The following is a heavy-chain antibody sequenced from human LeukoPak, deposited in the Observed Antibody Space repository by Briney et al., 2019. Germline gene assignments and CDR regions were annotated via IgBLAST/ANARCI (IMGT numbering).Heavy chain of an antibody. J-gene: IGHJ6*02. V-gene: IGHV3-33*01. Sequence: PGGSLRLSCAASGFTFSSYGMHWVRQAPGKGLEWVAVIWYDGSNKYYADSVKGRFPISRDNSQNTLHLQMNSLRAEDTAVYYCARVSVAARWNYGMDVWGQGTTVTVSS. CDR3: ARVSVAARWNYGMDV. CDR2: IWYDGSNK. D-gene: IGHD2-15*01. CDR1: GFTFSSYG.